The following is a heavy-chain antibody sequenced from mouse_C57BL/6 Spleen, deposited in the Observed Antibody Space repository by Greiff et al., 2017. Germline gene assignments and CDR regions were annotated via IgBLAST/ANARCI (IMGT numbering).Heavy chain of an antibody. V-gene: IGHV1-80*01. CDR2: IYPGDGDT. D-gene: IGHD1-1*01. CDR1: GYAFSSYW. CDR3: ARGDYYGPYYAMDY. J-gene: IGHJ4*01. Sequence: QVQLKESGAELVKPGASVKISCKASGYAFSSYWMNWVKQRPGKGLEWIGQIYPGDGDTNYNGKFKGKATLTADKSSSTAYMQLSSLTSEDSAVYFCARGDYYGPYYAMDYWGQGTSVTVSS.